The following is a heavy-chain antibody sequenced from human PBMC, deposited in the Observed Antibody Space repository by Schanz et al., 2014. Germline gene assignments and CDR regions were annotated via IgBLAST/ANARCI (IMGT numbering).Heavy chain of an antibody. CDR2: ISSSGSYI. CDR1: GFAFSSYS. D-gene: IGHD3-9*01. V-gene: IGHV3-21*05. J-gene: IGHJ4*02. Sequence: EVQLVESGGGLVQPGGSLRLSCTASGFAFSSYSMNWVRQAPGKGLEWVSYISSSGSYIHYADSVKGRFTISRDNAKNTLYLQMNSLRAEDTAVYYCARDSRPNYDFLTAYYSIDYWGQGTLXTVSS. CDR3: ARDSRPNYDFLTAYYSIDY.